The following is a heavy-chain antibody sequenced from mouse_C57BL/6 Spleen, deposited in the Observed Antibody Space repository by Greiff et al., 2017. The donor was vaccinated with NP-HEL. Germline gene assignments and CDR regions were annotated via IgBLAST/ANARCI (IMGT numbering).Heavy chain of an antibody. CDR3: RGYSNYVGY. D-gene: IGHD2-5*01. J-gene: IGHJ2*01. CDR2: IDPETGGT. V-gene: IGHV1-15*01. Sequence: VQVVESGAELVRPGASVTLSCKASGYTFTDYEMHWVKQTPVHGLEWIGAIDPETGGTAYNQKFKGKAILTADKSSSTAYMEFRGPTAEDSAVYYCRGYSNYVGYWGQGTTLTVSS. CDR1: GYTFTDYE.